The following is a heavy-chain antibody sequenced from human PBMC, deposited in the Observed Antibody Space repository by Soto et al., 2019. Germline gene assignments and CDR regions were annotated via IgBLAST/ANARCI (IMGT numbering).Heavy chain of an antibody. V-gene: IGHV4-31*03. J-gene: IGHJ5*02. D-gene: IGHD6-13*01. Sequence: SETLSLTCTVSGGSISSGGYYWSWIRQHPGKGLEWIGYIYYSGSTYYNPSLKSRVTISVDTSKNQFSLKLSSVTAADTAVYYCARENLAAAALGFDPWGQGTLVTVSS. CDR2: IYYSGST. CDR3: ARENLAAAALGFDP. CDR1: GGSISSGGYY.